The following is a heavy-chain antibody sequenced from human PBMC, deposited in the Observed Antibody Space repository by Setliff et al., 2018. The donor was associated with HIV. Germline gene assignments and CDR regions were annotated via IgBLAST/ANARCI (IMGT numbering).Heavy chain of an antibody. CDR3: ARQLSNSLES. D-gene: IGHD1-1*01. Sequence: ASVKVSCKASGYTFIDYFIHWVRQAPGQGPEWMGWISPYDLSERTSQRFRGRVTMTRDTSINAAYLALSGLRSDDTAVYYCARQLSNSLESWGQGTPVTVSS. J-gene: IGHJ4*02. CDR2: ISPYDLSE. V-gene: IGHV1-2*02. CDR1: GYTFIDYF.